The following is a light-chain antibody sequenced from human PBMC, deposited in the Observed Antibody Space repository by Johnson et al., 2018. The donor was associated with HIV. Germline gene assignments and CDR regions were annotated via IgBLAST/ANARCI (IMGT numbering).Light chain of an antibody. Sequence: QSVLTQPPSVSAAPGQRVTISCSGSSSNIGKNYVSWYQQLPGTAPKLLIYENNKRPSGIPDRFSGSKSGTSATLGITGLQTENEAEYYCGTWDSSLSAYVFGIGTKVTVL. CDR2: ENN. CDR3: GTWDSSLSAYV. CDR1: SSNIGKNY. V-gene: IGLV1-51*02. J-gene: IGLJ1*01.